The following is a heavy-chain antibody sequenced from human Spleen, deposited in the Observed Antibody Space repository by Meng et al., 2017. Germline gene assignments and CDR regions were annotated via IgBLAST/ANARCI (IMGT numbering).Heavy chain of an antibody. CDR1: GGSFSGYY. J-gene: IGHJ3*02. CDR3: ARSYYGSTDAFDI. Sequence: GSLRLSCAVYGGSFSGYYWSWIRQPPGKGLEWIGSINHSGSTNSNPSLKSRVTISLDTSKNQFSLKLSSVTAADTAVYYCARSYYGSTDAFDIWGQGTMVTVSS. D-gene: IGHD3-10*01. V-gene: IGHV4-34*01. CDR2: INHSGST.